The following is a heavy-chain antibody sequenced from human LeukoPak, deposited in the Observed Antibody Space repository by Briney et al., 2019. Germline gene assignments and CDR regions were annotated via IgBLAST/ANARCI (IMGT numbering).Heavy chain of an antibody. CDR2: IRYDGSNK. CDR1: GFTFSSYG. CDR3: AKVDYYDSSGPEE. V-gene: IGHV3-30*02. D-gene: IGHD3-22*01. Sequence: GGSLGLSCAASGFTFSSYGMHWVRQAPGKGLEWVTFIRYDGSNKYYADSVKGRFTISRDNSKNTLYLQMNSLRAEDTAVYYCAKVDYYDSSGPEEWGQGTMVTVSS. J-gene: IGHJ3*01.